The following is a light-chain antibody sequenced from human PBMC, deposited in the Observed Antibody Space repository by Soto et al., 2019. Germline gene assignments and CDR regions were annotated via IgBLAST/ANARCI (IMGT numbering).Light chain of an antibody. CDR1: SSDVGGYNY. Sequence: QSALTQPASVSGSPGQSITISCTGTSSDVGGYNYVSWYQQHPGKAPKLMIYVASNRPSGVSNRFSGSKSGNTASLTISGLQAEDEADYYCSSYTSSSIVVFGGGTKLTVL. J-gene: IGLJ2*01. CDR2: VAS. V-gene: IGLV2-14*01. CDR3: SSYTSSSIVV.